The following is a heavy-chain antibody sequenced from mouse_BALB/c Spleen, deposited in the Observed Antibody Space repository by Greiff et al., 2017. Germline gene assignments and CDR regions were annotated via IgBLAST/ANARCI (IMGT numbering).Heavy chain of an antibody. CDR1: GYSITSGYY. J-gene: IGHJ2*01. D-gene: IGHD4-1*01. V-gene: IGHV3-6*02. CDR2: ISDDGSN. Sequence: EVQLQESGPGLVKPSQSLSLTCSVTGYSITSGYYWNWIRQFPGNKLEWMGYISDDGSNNYNPSPNNRISITRDTSKNQFFLKLNSVTTEDTATYYCARGGANWDFDDWGQGATLTVSS. CDR3: ARGGANWDFDD.